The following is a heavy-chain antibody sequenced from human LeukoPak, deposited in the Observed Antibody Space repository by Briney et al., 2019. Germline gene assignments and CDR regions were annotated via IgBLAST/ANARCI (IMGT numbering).Heavy chain of an antibody. Sequence: GGSLRLSCAASGFSFNNYAMSWVRQAPRKGLEWVSGVSDNSGFTYYADFVKGRYTISRDNSKNTLYLQMNSLRAEDTAVYYCTKDRWLDYTTSSRPFNHWGHGTRVTVSS. V-gene: IGHV3-23*01. CDR2: VSDNSGFT. J-gene: IGHJ4*01. CDR3: TKDRWLDYTTSSRPFNH. CDR1: GFSFNNYA. D-gene: IGHD3-22*01.